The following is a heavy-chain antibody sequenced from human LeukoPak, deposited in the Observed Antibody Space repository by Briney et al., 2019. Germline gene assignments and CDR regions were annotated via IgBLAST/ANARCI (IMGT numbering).Heavy chain of an antibody. D-gene: IGHD5-24*01. CDR3: ARSSRDGYNYFDY. Sequence: PSETLSLTCTVSGGSISSSYFYWDWLRQPPGKGLEWIGSMYYSGSTYYNPSLKSRVSISVDTSKNPFSLKLSSVTAADTAVYYCARSSRDGYNYFDYWGQGTLVTVSS. CDR2: MYYSGST. J-gene: IGHJ4*02. CDR1: GGSISSSYFY. V-gene: IGHV4-39*01.